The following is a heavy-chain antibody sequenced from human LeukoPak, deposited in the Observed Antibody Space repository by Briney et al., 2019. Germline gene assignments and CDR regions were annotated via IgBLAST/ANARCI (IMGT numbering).Heavy chain of an antibody. V-gene: IGHV3-11*01. D-gene: IGHD2-15*01. J-gene: IGHJ3*02. Sequence: GGSLRLSCAASGFTFSDYYMSWIRQAPGKGLEWVSFISSSGSTIYYADSMKGRFTISRDNAKNSVYLQMNSLRAEGTAVYYCARGLGYCSGGGCPRRAFDIWGQGTVVTVSS. CDR3: ARGLGYCSGGGCPRRAFDI. CDR1: GFTFSDYY. CDR2: ISSSGSTI.